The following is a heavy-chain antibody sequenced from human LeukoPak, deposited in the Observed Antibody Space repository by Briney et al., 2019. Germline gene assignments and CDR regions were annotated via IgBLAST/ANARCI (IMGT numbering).Heavy chain of an antibody. CDR3: ARDGPAGTVYYYSGMDV. J-gene: IGHJ6*02. CDR1: GYTFTSYG. CDR2: ISAYNGNT. Sequence: ASVKVSCKASGYTFTSYGISWVRQAPGQGLEWMGWISAYNGNTNYAQKLQGRVTVTTDTSTSTAYMELRRLTSDDTAVYYCARDGPAGTVYYYSGMDVWGQGTTVTVSS. V-gene: IGHV1-18*01. D-gene: IGHD6-19*01.